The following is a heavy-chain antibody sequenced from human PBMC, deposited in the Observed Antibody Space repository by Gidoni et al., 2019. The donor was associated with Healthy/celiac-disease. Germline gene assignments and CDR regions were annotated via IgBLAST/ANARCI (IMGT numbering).Heavy chain of an antibody. V-gene: IGHV3-53*01. Sequence: EVQLVESGGGLLQPGGSLRLSCAASGFTVSSNYMSWVRQAPGKGLEWVSVIYSGGSTYYADSVKGRFTISRDNSKNTLYLQMNSLRAEDTAVYYCARDRYGDYDYYYGMDVWGQGTTVTVSS. CDR2: IYSGGST. CDR1: GFTVSSNY. J-gene: IGHJ6*02. D-gene: IGHD3-10*01. CDR3: ARDRYGDYDYYYGMDV.